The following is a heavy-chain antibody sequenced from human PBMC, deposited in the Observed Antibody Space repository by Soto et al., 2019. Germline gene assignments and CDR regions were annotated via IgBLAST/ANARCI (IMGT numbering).Heavy chain of an antibody. Sequence: KASETLSLTCTVSGVSFSSYYWSWIRQPPGKGLEWIGYIYYTGSTNYNPSLKSRVTISIDTAKNQFSLKLSSVTAADTAVYYCARDLQLEWFDPWGQGTLVTVSS. D-gene: IGHD4-4*01. CDR1: GVSFSSYY. J-gene: IGHJ5*02. CDR2: IYYTGST. CDR3: ARDLQLEWFDP. V-gene: IGHV4-59*01.